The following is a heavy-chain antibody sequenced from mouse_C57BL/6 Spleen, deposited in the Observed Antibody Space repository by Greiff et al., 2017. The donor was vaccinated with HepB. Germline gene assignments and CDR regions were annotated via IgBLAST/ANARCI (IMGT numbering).Heavy chain of an antibody. CDR2: IYPGDGDT. Sequence: VQRVESGPELVKPGASVKISCKASGYAFSSSWMNWVKQRPGKGLEWIGRIYPGDGDTNYNGKFKGKATLTADKSSSTAYMQLSSLTSEDSAVYFCARRPMDYWGQGTSVTVSS. CDR3: ARRPMDY. V-gene: IGHV1-82*01. J-gene: IGHJ4*01. CDR1: GYAFSSSW.